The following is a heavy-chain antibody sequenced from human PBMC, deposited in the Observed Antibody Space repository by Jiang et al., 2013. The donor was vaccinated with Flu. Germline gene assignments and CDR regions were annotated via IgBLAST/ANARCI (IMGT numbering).Heavy chain of an antibody. CDR2: INTNTGNP. CDR1: FTSYA. D-gene: IGHD3-10*01. Sequence: FTSYAMNWVRQAPGQGLEWMGWINTNTGNPTYAQGFTGRFVFSLDTSVSTAYLQICSLKAEDTAVYYCARDRWVVRGVITPQVWFDPWGQGTLVTVSS. J-gene: IGHJ5*02. CDR3: ARDRWVVRGVITPQVWFDP. V-gene: IGHV7-4-1*01.